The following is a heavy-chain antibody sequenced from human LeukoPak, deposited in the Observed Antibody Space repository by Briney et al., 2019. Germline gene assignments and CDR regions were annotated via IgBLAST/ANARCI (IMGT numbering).Heavy chain of an antibody. D-gene: IGHD4-23*01. Sequence: GGSLRLSCTASGFTFSDYYMSWIRQAPGKGLEWVSYISSSGSTIYYADSVKGRFTISRDNAKNSLYLQMNSLRAEDTAVYYCASSGVVTQAFDIWGQGTMVTVSS. J-gene: IGHJ3*02. CDR2: ISSSGSTI. CDR3: ASSGVVTQAFDI. CDR1: GFTFSDYY. V-gene: IGHV3-11*01.